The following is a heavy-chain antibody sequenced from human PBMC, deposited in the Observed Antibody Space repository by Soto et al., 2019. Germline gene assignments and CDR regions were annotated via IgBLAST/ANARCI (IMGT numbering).Heavy chain of an antibody. CDR1: GLTFGEYA. Sequence: GSLSLSSTTSGLTFGEYAMSWVRQAPGRGLEWVGFIRTKTNGGTADYVASVKGRFTISRDDSKKIEYLHMNSLKIDDKAIYYCSRWVGALDYWGQGTQVTVSS. J-gene: IGHJ4*02. CDR2: IRTKTNGGTA. CDR3: SRWVGALDY. D-gene: IGHD1-26*01. V-gene: IGHV3-49*04.